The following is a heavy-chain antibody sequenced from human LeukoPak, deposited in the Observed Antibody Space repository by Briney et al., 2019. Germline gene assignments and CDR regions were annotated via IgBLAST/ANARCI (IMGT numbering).Heavy chain of an antibody. CDR2: IYHSGST. CDR1: GGSISSGGYS. V-gene: IGHV4-30-2*03. CDR3: ARSPYYYDSSGYRLGHYFDY. J-gene: IGHJ4*02. Sequence: SETLSLTCAVSGGSISSGGYSWSWIRQPPGKGLEWVDYIYHSGSTYYNPSLKSRVTISVDTSKNQFSLKLSSVTAADTAVYYCARSPYYYDSSGYRLGHYFDYWGQGTLVTVSS. D-gene: IGHD3-22*01.